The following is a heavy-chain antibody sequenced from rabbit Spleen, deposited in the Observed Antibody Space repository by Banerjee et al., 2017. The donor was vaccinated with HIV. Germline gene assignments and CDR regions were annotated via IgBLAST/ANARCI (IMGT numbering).Heavy chain of an antibody. J-gene: IGHJ2*01. D-gene: IGHD1-1*01. Sequence: QSLEESGGDLVKPGASLTLTCKASGFSFSDRDVMCWVRQAPGKGLEWIACIDTSDGDTDYANWPKGRFTISKASSTTVTLQMTSLTAADTATYFCARNYVNAFDPWGQGTLVTVS. CDR1: GFSFSDRDV. V-gene: IGHV1S40*01. CDR3: ARNYVNAFDP. CDR2: IDTSDGDT.